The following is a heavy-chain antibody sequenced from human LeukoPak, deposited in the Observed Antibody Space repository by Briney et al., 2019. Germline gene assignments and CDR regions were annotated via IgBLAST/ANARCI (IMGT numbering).Heavy chain of an antibody. CDR1: GFTFSTYW. CDR2: IKQDGSEK. CDR3: ARASAGNDY. Sequence: GGSLRLSCAASGFTFSTYWMSWVRQAPGKGLEWVANIKQDGSEKYYVDSVKGRFTISRDNAKNSLYLQMSSLRAEDTAMYYCARASAGNDYWGQGTLVTVSS. V-gene: IGHV3-7*01. D-gene: IGHD6-13*01. J-gene: IGHJ4*02.